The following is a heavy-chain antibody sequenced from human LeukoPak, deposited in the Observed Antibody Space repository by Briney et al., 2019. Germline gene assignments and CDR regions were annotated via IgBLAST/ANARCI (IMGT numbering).Heavy chain of an antibody. Sequence: SETLSLTCAVYGGSFSGYCWSWIRQPPGKGLEWIGEINHSGSTNYNPSLKSRVTISVDTSKNQFSLKLSSVTAADTAVYYCARGDSVPYYYDSSGYYHPGGDYWGQGTLVTVSS. CDR3: ARGDSVPYYYDSSGYYHPGGDY. CDR1: GGSFSGYC. V-gene: IGHV4-34*01. J-gene: IGHJ4*02. CDR2: INHSGST. D-gene: IGHD3-22*01.